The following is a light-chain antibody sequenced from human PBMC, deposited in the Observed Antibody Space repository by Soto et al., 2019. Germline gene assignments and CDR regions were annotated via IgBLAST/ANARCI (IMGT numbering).Light chain of an antibody. J-gene: IGLJ2*01. V-gene: IGLV1-40*01. CDR1: SSNIGADYA. CDR2: GNT. Sequence: QPVLTQPPSVSGAPGQTVIISCTGSSSNIGADYAVQWYQMLPGTAPKLLIYGNTIRPAGVSDRFSGSKSGTSASLAIIGLQADDEADYYCHSFDSSLRVVFGGGTKLTVL. CDR3: HSFDSSLRVV.